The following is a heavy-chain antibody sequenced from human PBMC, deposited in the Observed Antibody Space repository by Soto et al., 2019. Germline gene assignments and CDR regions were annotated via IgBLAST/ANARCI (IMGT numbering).Heavy chain of an antibody. D-gene: IGHD3-10*01. CDR1: GGSFSGYY. CDR3: ARARLSYYYGSGTDYYYYGMDV. Sequence: QVQLQQWGAGLLKPSETLSLTCAVYGGSFSGYYWSWIRQPPGKGLEWIGEINHSGSTNYNPSLTSRVTISVDTSKNQFSLKLSSVTAADTAVYYCARARLSYYYGSGTDYYYYGMDVWGQGTTVTVSS. J-gene: IGHJ6*02. CDR2: INHSGST. V-gene: IGHV4-34*01.